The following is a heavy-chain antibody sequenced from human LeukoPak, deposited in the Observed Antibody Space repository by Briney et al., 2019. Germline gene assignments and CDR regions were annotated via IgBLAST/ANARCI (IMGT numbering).Heavy chain of an antibody. CDR2: ISSGSSYI. V-gene: IGHV3-21*04. CDR3: AKYSSSWSSYYYYGMDV. Sequence: PGGSLRLSCVASGFTFNSYAMNWVRQAPGKGLEWVSSISSGSSYIYYADSVKGRFTISRDNAKNSLYLQMNSLRAEDTAVYYCAKYSSSWSSYYYYGMDVWGQGTTVTVSS. J-gene: IGHJ6*02. CDR1: GFTFNSYA. D-gene: IGHD6-13*01.